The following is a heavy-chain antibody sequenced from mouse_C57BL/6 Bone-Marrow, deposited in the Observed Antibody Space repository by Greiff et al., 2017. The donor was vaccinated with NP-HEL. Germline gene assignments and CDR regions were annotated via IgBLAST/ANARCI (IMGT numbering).Heavy chain of an antibody. D-gene: IGHD1-1*01. V-gene: IGHV3-6*01. J-gene: IGHJ1*03. CDR3: ARDRGSSYGYWYFDV. Sequence: EVQLVESGPGLVKPSQSLSLTCSVTGYSITSGYYWNWIRQFPGNKLEWMGYISYDGSNNYNPSLKNRISITRDTSKNQFFLKLNSVTTEDTATYYCARDRGSSYGYWYFDVWGTGTTVTVSS. CDR2: ISYDGSN. CDR1: GYSITSGYY.